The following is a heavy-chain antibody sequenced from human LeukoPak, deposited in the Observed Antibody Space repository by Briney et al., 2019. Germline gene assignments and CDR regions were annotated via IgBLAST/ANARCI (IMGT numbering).Heavy chain of an antibody. CDR2: ITSSSSFV. CDR1: GFTFRSHH. CDR3: ARDFWEVLNADDY. Sequence: PGGSLRLSCVASGFTFRSHHMHWVRQAPGKGLEWLSYITSSSSFVNYADSVKGRFTVSRDNAKNSLYIQMNSLRAEDTAVYYCARDFWEVLNADDYLGQGTLVTVSS. D-gene: IGHD1-26*01. V-gene: IGHV3-48*01. J-gene: IGHJ4*02.